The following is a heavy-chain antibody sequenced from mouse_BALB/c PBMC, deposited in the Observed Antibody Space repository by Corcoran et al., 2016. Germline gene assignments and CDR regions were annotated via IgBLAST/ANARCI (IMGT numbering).Heavy chain of an antibody. J-gene: IGHJ2*01. CDR1: GYTFKYYG. CDR2: INTYTGEP. CDR3: SRGSPVDY. V-gene: IGHV9-1*02. Sequence: QIPLVKAGPEMKKPGETVKISCQASGYTFKYYGMNWVKQAPGTGLKRMGWINTYTGEPTYADDFKGRFAFSFETSASAAYLQINNLKNEDMATYFCSRGSPVDYLGQGTTLTVSS.